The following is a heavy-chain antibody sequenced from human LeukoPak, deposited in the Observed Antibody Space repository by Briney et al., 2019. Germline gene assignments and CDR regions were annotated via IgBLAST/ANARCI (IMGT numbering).Heavy chain of an antibody. CDR3: AREEAAAKDY. CDR1: GFTFSSYS. Sequence: GGSLRLSCAASGFTFSSYSMNWVRQAPGKGLEWVSSISSSSSYIYYADSVKGRFTISRDNAKNSLYLQMNSPRAEDTAVYYCAREEAAAKDYWGQGTLVTVSS. J-gene: IGHJ4*02. D-gene: IGHD6-13*01. V-gene: IGHV3-21*01. CDR2: ISSSSSYI.